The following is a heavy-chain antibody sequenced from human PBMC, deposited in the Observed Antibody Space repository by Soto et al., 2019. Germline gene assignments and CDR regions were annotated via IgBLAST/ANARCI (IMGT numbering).Heavy chain of an antibody. CDR3: ARMQVGATPPFYY. V-gene: IGHV1-18*01. D-gene: IGHD1-26*01. CDR1: GYTFTRYA. J-gene: IGHJ4*02. Sequence: QVHLVQSGGEVKKPGASVKVSCKASGYTFTRYAITWVRQAPGQGLEWMGWSSADNGNTKYAQKFQDRVTMTTDTSTSTGQMELRSLRSDDTAVYYCARMQVGATPPFYYWGQGTLVTVSS. CDR2: SSADNGNT.